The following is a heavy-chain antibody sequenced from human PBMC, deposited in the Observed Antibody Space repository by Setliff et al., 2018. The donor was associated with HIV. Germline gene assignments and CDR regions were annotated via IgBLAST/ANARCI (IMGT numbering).Heavy chain of an antibody. J-gene: IGHJ4*02. CDR3: ARELCTGGYCYSDY. V-gene: IGHV3-9*01. D-gene: IGHD2-8*02. CDR2: ISWNSGAI. Sequence: PGGSLRLSCAASGFTFGDYAMHWVRQVPGKGLEWVSGISWNSGAIGYADSVKGRFTISRDNAKNSLYLQMNSLRAEDTAVYYCARELCTGGYCYSDYWGQGTLVTVSS. CDR1: GFTFGDYA.